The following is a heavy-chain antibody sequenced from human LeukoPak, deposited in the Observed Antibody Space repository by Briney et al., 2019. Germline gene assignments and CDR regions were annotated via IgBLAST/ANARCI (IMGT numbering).Heavy chain of an antibody. CDR3: ARSSGWELLRPTQNFDY. D-gene: IGHD1-26*01. V-gene: IGHV3-7*01. CDR1: GFTFSSYW. J-gene: IGHJ4*02. Sequence: GGSLRLSCAASGFTFSSYWMSWVRQAPGKGLEWVANIKQDGSEKYYVDSVKGRFTISRDNAKNSLYLQMNSLRAEDTAVYYCARSSGWELLRPTQNFDYWGQGTLVTVSS. CDR2: IKQDGSEK.